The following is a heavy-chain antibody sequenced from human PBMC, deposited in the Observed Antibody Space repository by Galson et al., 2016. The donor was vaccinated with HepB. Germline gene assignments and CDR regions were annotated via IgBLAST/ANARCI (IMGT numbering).Heavy chain of an antibody. CDR2: INWNGGTT. Sequence: SLRLSCAASGFTFDDYGMNWARQVPGKGLEWVSGINWNGGTTYYVDSVKGRFTISRDNAKNSLYLQMNSLRAGDTALYYCAKSSGYYFVDSFDMWGQGTMVTVSS. CDR3: AKSSGYYFVDSFDM. V-gene: IGHV3-20*04. D-gene: IGHD3-22*01. J-gene: IGHJ3*02. CDR1: GFTFDDYG.